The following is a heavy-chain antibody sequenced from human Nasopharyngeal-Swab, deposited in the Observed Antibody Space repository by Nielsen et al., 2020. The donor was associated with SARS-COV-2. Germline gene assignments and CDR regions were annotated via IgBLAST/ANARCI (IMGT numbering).Heavy chain of an antibody. CDR3: ARENDYADEYYFDY. V-gene: IGHV3-30*03. D-gene: IGHD4-17*01. CDR2: ISYDGSNK. Sequence: GESLKISCAASGFTFSSYWMSWVRQAPGKGLEWVAVISYDGSNKYYADSVKGRFTISRDNSKNTLYLQMNSLRAEDTAVYYCARENDYADEYYFDYWGQGTLVTVSS. J-gene: IGHJ4*02. CDR1: GFTFSSYW.